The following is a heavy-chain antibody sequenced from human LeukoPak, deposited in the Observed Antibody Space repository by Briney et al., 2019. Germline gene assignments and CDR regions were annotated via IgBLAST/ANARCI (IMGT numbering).Heavy chain of an antibody. Sequence: ASVKVSCKASGYTFTSYGISWVRQAPGQGLEWMGWISAYNGNTNYAQKLQGRVTMTTDTSTSTAYIELRSLRSDDTAVYYCARATDYDFWSGYYTGDYYYYMDVWGKGTTVTVSS. V-gene: IGHV1-18*01. J-gene: IGHJ6*03. D-gene: IGHD3-3*01. CDR1: GYTFTSYG. CDR2: ISAYNGNT. CDR3: ARATDYDFWSGYYTGDYYYYMDV.